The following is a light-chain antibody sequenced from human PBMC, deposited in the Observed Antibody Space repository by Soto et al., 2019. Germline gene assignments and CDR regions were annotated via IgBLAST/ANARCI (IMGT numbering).Light chain of an antibody. V-gene: IGLV1-40*01. J-gene: IGLJ3*02. CDR2: GNS. Sequence: QSVLTQPPSVSGAPGQRVTISCTGSSSNIGADYDVHWYQQLPGTAPKLLIYGNSNRPSGVPDRFSGSKSGTSASLAITGLQAEDEADYYCQSYDSSLSAVMFGGGTKVTVL. CDR3: QSYDSSLSAVM. CDR1: SSNIGADYD.